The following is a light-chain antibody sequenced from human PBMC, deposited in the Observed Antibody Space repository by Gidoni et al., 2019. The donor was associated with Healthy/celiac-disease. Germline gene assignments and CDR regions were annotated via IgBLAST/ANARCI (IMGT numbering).Light chain of an antibody. V-gene: IGLV2-14*01. CDR2: DVS. CDR1: SSDVGGYNY. Sequence: QSALTQPASVPGSPGQSITISCTGTSSDVGGYNYVSWYQQHPGKAPKLMIYDVSNRPSGGSNRFSGSQSGNTASLTISGLQAEDEADYYCSSYTSSSRVFGGGTKLTVL. CDR3: SSYTSSSRV. J-gene: IGLJ3*02.